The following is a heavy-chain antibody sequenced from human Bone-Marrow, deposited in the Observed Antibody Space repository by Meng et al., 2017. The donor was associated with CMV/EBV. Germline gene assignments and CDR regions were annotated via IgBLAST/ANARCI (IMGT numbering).Heavy chain of an antibody. CDR1: GGSISDYY. V-gene: IGHV4-59*01. CDR2: IFYTGST. Sequence: GSLRLSCTVSGGSISDYYWTWIRQPPGKGLEWIGYIFYTGSTNYNPSLKSRVTISVDTSKNQFSLKLNSVTAADTAVYYCARVSFGGFDHWGQGLLVTVSS. CDR3: ARVSFGGFDH. D-gene: IGHD3-16*01. J-gene: IGHJ4*02.